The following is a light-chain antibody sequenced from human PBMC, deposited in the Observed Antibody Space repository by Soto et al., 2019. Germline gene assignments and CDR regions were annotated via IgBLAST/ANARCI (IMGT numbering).Light chain of an antibody. Sequence: QSALTQPTSVSGSPGQSITISCTGNHNDIGTYDYVSWYQQHPGRAPRLLIHGVTTRPSGISDRFSASKSGLTASLTISGLQPEDEADYYCSSFTSNRIYVVGHG. CDR1: HNDIGTYDY. J-gene: IGLJ1*01. CDR2: GVT. CDR3: SSFTSNRIYV. V-gene: IGLV2-14*03.